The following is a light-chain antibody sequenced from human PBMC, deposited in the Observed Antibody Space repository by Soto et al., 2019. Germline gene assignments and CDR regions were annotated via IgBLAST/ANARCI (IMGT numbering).Light chain of an antibody. CDR3: SSYTSSTTLVV. V-gene: IGLV2-14*01. CDR1: SSDVGAYNY. Sequence: QSALTQPASVSGSPGQSITISCTGTSSDVGAYNYVSWYQQHPGKAPKLMIYDVTNRPSGVSSRFSGSKSGNTASLAISGLHAEDEGDYYCSSYTSSTTLVVFGGGTKLTVL. J-gene: IGLJ2*01. CDR2: DVT.